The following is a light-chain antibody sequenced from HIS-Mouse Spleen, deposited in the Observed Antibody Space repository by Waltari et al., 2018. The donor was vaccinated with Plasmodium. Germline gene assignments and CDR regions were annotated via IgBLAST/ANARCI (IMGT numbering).Light chain of an antibody. CDR3: QQYYSYPYT. Sequence: EIVMTQSPATLSVSPGERATLPCRASQSVSSNLAWYQQKPGQAPRLLIYGASTRATGIPARFSGSGSGTEFTLTISSLQSEDFATYYCQQYYSYPYTFGQGTKLEIK. J-gene: IGKJ2*01. V-gene: IGKV3-15*01. CDR2: GAS. CDR1: QSVSSN.